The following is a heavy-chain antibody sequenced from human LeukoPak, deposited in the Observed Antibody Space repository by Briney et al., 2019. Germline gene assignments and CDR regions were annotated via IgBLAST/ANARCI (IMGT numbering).Heavy chain of an antibody. CDR3: ARGRPGYYDYVWGSYRPWPSYYFDC. CDR2: INHSGST. D-gene: IGHD3-16*02. J-gene: IGHJ4*02. V-gene: IGHV4-34*01. Sequence: SETLSLTCAVYGRSFSGYYWSWIRQPQGKGLEWIGEINHSGSTNYNPSLKSRVTISVDTSKNQFSLKLSSVTAADTAVYYCARGRPGYYDYVWGSYRPWPSYYFDCWGQGTLVTVSS. CDR1: GRSFSGYY.